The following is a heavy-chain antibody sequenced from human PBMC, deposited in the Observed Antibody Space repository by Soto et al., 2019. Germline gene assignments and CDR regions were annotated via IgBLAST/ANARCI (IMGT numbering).Heavy chain of an antibody. Sequence: SETLSLTCAVYGGSFSGYYWSWIRQPPGKGLEWIGEINHSGSTNYNPSLKSRVTISVDTSKNQFSLKLSSVTAADTAVYYCARIRRLMVYAIGYDYYYYMDVWGKGTTVTVSS. CDR3: ARIRRLMVYAIGYDYYYYMDV. CDR2: INHSGST. J-gene: IGHJ6*03. V-gene: IGHV4-34*01. CDR1: GGSFSGYY. D-gene: IGHD2-8*01.